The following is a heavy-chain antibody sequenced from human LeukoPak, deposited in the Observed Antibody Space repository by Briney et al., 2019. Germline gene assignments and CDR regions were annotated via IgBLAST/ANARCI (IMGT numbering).Heavy chain of an antibody. CDR3: ARGLYSGSSYGENDY. D-gene: IGHD1-26*01. Sequence: GGSLRLSCAASGFTFSSYAMSWVRQAPGKGLEWVSAISGSGGGTSYANSVKGRFTISRDNSKNTLYLQMNSLRPEDTAVYYYARGLYSGSSYGENDYWGQGTLVTVSS. CDR2: ISGSGGGT. V-gene: IGHV3-23*01. CDR1: GFTFSSYA. J-gene: IGHJ4*02.